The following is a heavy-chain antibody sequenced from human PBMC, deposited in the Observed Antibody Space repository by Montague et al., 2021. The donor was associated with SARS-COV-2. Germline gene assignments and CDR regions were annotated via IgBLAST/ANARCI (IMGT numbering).Heavy chain of an antibody. V-gene: IGHV3-66*01. Sequence: VKGRFTISRDKSNYTLYLQMNSLRAEDTAVYYCAARADYYYGMDVWGKGTPVTVSS. J-gene: IGHJ6*04. CDR3: AARADYYYGMDV.